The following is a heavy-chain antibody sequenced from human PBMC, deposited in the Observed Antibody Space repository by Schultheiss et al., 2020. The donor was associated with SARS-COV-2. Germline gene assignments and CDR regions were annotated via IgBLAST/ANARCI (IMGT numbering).Heavy chain of an antibody. V-gene: IGHV3-53*01. D-gene: IGHD2-2*01. CDR3: SRTWDVCSSTSCLYYFDY. J-gene: IGHJ4*02. CDR1: GFTVSSNY. Sequence: GGSLRLSCAASGFTVSSNYMSWVRQAPGKGLEWVSVIYSGGSTYYADSVKGRFTISRENAKNSLYLQMNSLRAEDTAVYYCSRTWDVCSSTSCLYYFDYWGQGMLVTVSS. CDR2: IYSGGST.